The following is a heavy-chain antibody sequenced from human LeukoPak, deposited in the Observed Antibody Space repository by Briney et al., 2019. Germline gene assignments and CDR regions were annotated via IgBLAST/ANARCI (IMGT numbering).Heavy chain of an antibody. Sequence: PSETLSVTCTVFGGSISSSSDYWGWIRRPPGKGLEWIGSIYYSGSTYYNPSLKSRVTISVDTSKNQFSLKLSSVTAADTAVYYCARVNWGFDYWGQGTLVTVSS. CDR3: ARVNWGFDY. CDR2: IYYSGST. V-gene: IGHV4-39*07. CDR1: GGSISSSSDY. J-gene: IGHJ4*02. D-gene: IGHD7-27*01.